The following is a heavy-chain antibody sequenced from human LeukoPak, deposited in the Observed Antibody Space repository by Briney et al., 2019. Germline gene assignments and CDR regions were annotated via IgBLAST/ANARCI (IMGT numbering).Heavy chain of an antibody. J-gene: IGHJ4*02. CDR2: IYYSGST. D-gene: IGHD2-2*01. CDR1: GGSISSYY. CDR3: ARRGYCSSTSCSEDLYYFDY. Sequence: PSETLSLTCTVSGGSISSYYWSWIRQPPGKGLEWIGYIYYSGSTNYNPSLKSRVTISVDTSKDQFSLKLSSVTAADTAVYYCARRGYCSSTSCSEDLYYFDYWGQGTLVTVSS. V-gene: IGHV4-59*08.